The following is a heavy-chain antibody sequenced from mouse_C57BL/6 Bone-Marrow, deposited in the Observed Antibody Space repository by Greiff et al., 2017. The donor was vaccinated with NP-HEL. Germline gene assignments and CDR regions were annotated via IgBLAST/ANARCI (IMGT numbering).Heavy chain of an antibody. D-gene: IGHD2-1*01. CDR3: ARFGNPYYFDY. CDR1: GYTFTSYG. Sequence: QVQLQQSGAELARPGASVKLCKASGYTFTSYGISWVKQRTGQGLEWIGEIYPRSGNTYYNEKFKGKATLTADKSSSTAYMELRSLTSEDSAVYFCARFGNPYYFDYWGQGTTLTVSS. V-gene: IGHV1-81*01. CDR2: IYPRSGNT. J-gene: IGHJ2*01.